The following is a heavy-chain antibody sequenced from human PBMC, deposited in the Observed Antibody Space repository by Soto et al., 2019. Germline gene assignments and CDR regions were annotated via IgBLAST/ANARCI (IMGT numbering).Heavy chain of an antibody. CDR1: GFTFSSYA. D-gene: IGHD6-19*01. Sequence: GGSLRLSCAASGFTFSSYAMHWVRQAPGKGLEWVASVKQDGSEIYYGDSVKGRFTISRDNAKNSLFLQLNSLRAEDTAMYYCARDPGISSGWYYFDYWGQGTLVTVSS. V-gene: IGHV3-7*03. CDR3: ARDPGISSGWYYFDY. CDR2: VKQDGSEI. J-gene: IGHJ4*02.